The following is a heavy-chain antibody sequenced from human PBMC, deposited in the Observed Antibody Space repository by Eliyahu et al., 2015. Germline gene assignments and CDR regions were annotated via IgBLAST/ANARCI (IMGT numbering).Heavy chain of an antibody. D-gene: IGHD3-3*01. J-gene: IGHJ6*02. CDR3: ARGDTSITIFGVVINFSYYYGMDV. CDR1: GGTFSSYA. Sequence: KASGGTFSSYAISWVRQAPGQGLEWMGGIIPIFGTANYAQKFQGRVTITADKSTSTAYMELSSLRSEDTAVYYCARGDTSITIFGVVINFSYYYGMDVWGQGTTVTVSS. CDR2: IIPIFGTA. V-gene: IGHV1-69*06.